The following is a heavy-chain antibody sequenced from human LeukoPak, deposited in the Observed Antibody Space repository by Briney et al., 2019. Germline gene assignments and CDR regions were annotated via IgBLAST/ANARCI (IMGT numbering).Heavy chain of an antibody. D-gene: IGHD6-19*01. V-gene: IGHV5-51*01. Sequence: GESLKISCQGSGSRFTSYWIGWVRQMPGKGLEWMGIMYPDDYDIRYSPSFQGHVTISADKSISTAYLQWGSLEASDTAMYYCARQNRYGTGWPSDAFDTWGQGTMVTVSS. CDR2: MYPDDYDI. J-gene: IGHJ3*02. CDR1: GSRFTSYW. CDR3: ARQNRYGTGWPSDAFDT.